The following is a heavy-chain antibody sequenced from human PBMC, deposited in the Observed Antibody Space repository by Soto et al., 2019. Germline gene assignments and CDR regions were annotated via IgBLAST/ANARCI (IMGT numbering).Heavy chain of an antibody. CDR3: ASWSGGSCDYYYGMDV. CDR1: GGTFSSYA. V-gene: IGHV1-69*06. J-gene: IGHJ6*01. Sequence: QVQLVQSGAEVKKPGSSVKVSCKASGGTFSSYAISWVRQAPGQGLEWMVGIIPIFGTANYAQKFQGRVTITADKSTSTADTELSSLRSEDTAVYYCASWSGGSCDYYYGMDVCGQGTTVTVSS. D-gene: IGHD2-15*01. CDR2: IIPIFGTA.